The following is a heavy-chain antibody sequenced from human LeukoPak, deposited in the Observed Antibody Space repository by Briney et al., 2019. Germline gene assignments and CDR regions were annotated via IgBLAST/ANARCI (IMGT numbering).Heavy chain of an antibody. D-gene: IGHD3-9*01. J-gene: IGHJ4*02. Sequence: SETLSLTCTVSGGSISSFFWSWIRQPPGKGLEWIDYVHSSGSTKYNPSLKSRLIISVDMSKNQFSLKLRSVSVADTAVYYCARLAPGNYDILTGDPKVVFDYWGQGALVTVSS. CDR2: VHSSGST. CDR3: ARLAPGNYDILTGDPKVVFDY. CDR1: GGSISSFF. V-gene: IGHV4-59*01.